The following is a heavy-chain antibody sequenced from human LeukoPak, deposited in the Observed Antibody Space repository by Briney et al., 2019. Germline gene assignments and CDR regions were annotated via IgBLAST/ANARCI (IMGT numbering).Heavy chain of an antibody. CDR2: ISGSGVNT. J-gene: IGHJ4*02. CDR1: GFTFSSYA. Sequence: GGSLRLSCAASGFTFSSYAMSWVRQAPGKGLEWVSAISGSGVNTDYADSVKGRFTISRDNSKNTLYLRMNSLRAEDTAVYYCGREGDLDYWGQGTLVIVSS. V-gene: IGHV3-23*01. D-gene: IGHD3-16*01. CDR3: GREGDLDY.